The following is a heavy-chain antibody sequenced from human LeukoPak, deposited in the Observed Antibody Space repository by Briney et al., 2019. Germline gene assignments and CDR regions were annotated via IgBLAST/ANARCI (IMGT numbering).Heavy chain of an antibody. Sequence: SETLSLTCTVSGGSISSSSSYWGWIRQPPGKGLEWIGEINHSGSTNYNPSLKSRVTISVDTSKNQFSLKLSSVTAADTAVYYCARRGYYGSGSYSNWGQGTLVTVSS. D-gene: IGHD3-10*01. CDR2: INHSGST. CDR3: ARRGYYGSGSYSN. CDR1: GGSISSSSSY. J-gene: IGHJ4*02. V-gene: IGHV4-39*07.